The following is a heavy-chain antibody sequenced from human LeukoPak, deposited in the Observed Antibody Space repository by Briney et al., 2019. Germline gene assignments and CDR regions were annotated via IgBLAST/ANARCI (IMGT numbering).Heavy chain of an antibody. D-gene: IGHD3-10*01. V-gene: IGHV4-39*07. J-gene: IGHJ4*02. CDR2: IYYSGST. Sequence: SETLSLTCTVSGGSISSSSYYWGWIRQPPGKGLEWIGSIYYSGSTYYNPSLKSRVTISVDTSKNQFSLKLSSVTAADTAAYYCARVGGYMVRGRESDYWGQGTLVTVSS. CDR3: ARVGGYMVRGRESDY. CDR1: GGSISSSSYY.